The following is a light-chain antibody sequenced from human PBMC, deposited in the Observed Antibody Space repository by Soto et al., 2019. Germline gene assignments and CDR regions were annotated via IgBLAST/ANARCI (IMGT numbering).Light chain of an antibody. V-gene: IGKV3-15*01. J-gene: IGKJ1*01. CDR1: QSVGSN. CDR3: QQYNNWLRT. CDR2: AAS. Sequence: EIILTQSPDTLSLSPGERTTLACRASQSVGSNLAWYQQKPGQAPRLLIYAASTRASGVPARFSGSGSGTEFTLTISSLQSEDFAVYYCQQYNNWLRTFGHGTKV.